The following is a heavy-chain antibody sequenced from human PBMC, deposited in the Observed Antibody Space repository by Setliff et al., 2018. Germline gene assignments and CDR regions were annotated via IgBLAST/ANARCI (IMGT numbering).Heavy chain of an antibody. CDR3: ARDSRGLVPAAIEGSYYYYGMDV. D-gene: IGHD2-2*02. Sequence: SVKVSCKASGGTFSSYAISWVRQAPGQGLEWMGGIIPIFGTANYAQKFQGRVTITADESTSTAYMELSSLRSEDTAVYYCARDSRGLVPAAIEGSYYYYGMDVWGQGTTVT. CDR1: GGTFSSYA. V-gene: IGHV1-69*13. CDR2: IIPIFGTA. J-gene: IGHJ6*02.